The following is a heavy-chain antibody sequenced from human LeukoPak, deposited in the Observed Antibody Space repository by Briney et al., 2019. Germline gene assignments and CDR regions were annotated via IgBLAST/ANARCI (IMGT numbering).Heavy chain of an antibody. D-gene: IGHD4-17*01. V-gene: IGHV1-18*01. J-gene: IGHJ4*02. Sequence: ASVKVSCKASGYTFTSYGISWVRQAPGQGLEWMGWISAYNGNTNYARKLQGRVTMTTDTSTSTAYMELRSLRSDDTAVYYCARADYGDYGQLFDYWGQGTLVTVSS. CDR3: ARADYGDYGQLFDY. CDR1: GYTFTSYG. CDR2: ISAYNGNT.